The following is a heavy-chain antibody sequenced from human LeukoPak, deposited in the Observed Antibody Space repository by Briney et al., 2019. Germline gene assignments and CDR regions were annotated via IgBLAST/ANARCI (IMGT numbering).Heavy chain of an antibody. V-gene: IGHV3-7*01. CDR1: GFTFSSHW. CDR3: ARDGRYSYVDY. J-gene: IGHJ4*02. D-gene: IGHD5-18*01. Sequence: QPGGSLRLSCAASGFTFSSHWMSWVRQAPGKGLEWVANIKKDGSEKYYVDAVKGRFTISRDNAKTSLYLQMNSLRAEDTAVYYCARDGRYSYVDYWGQGTLVTVSS. CDR2: IKKDGSEK.